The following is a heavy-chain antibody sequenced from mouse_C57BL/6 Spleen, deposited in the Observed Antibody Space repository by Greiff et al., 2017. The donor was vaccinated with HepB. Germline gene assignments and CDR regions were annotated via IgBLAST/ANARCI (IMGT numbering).Heavy chain of an antibody. Sequence: QVHVKQSGAELAKPGASVKLSCKASGYTFTSYWMHWVKQRPGQGLEWIGYINPSSGYTKYNQKFKDKATLTADKSSSTAYMQLSSLTYEDSAVYYCARWDYGSSLDYWGQGTTLTVSS. CDR3: ARWDYGSSLDY. D-gene: IGHD1-1*01. CDR1: GYTFTSYW. V-gene: IGHV1-7*01. CDR2: INPSSGYT. J-gene: IGHJ2*01.